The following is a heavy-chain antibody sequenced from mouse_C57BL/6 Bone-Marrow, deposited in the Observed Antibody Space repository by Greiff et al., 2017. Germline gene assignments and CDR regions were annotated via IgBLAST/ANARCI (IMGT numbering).Heavy chain of an antibody. D-gene: IGHD2-1*01. CDR2: IRNKANGYTT. CDR3: ARMVMCYGNYVWLAY. Sequence: EVKVVESGGGLVQPGGSLSLSCAASGFTFTDYYMSWVRQPPGKALEWLGFIRNKANGYTTEYSASVKGRFTISSANSQTSLYLQMNALRAEDSATYYCARMVMCYGNYVWLAYWGQGTLVTVSA. J-gene: IGHJ3*01. V-gene: IGHV7-3*01. CDR1: GFTFTDYY.